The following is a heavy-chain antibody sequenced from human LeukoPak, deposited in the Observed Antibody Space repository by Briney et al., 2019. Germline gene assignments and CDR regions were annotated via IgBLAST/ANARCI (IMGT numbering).Heavy chain of an antibody. D-gene: IGHD4-17*01. CDR2: ISSSSSTI. CDR1: GFTSSSYS. Sequence: PGGSLRLSCAASGFTSSSYSMNWVRQAPGKGLEWVSYISSSSSTIYYADSVKGRFTISRDNAKNSLYLQMNSLRAEDTAVYYCARDSSSTVTTFLYYYYMDVWGKGTTVTVSS. J-gene: IGHJ6*03. V-gene: IGHV3-48*01. CDR3: ARDSSSTVTTFLYYYYMDV.